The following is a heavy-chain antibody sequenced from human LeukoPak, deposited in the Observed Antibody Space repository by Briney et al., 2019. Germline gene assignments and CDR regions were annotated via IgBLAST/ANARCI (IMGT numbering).Heavy chain of an antibody. J-gene: IGHJ4*02. D-gene: IGHD2/OR15-2a*01. CDR3: AGFCSDF. Sequence: GGSLRHSCAPSGFTFSRDILNGVRQAPGKGLEWVSSISSSSSYIYYAHSVKGRFSISRDNAKNSLNLQMNSLRAEDTAVYYCAGFCSDFGGQGTLVTVSS. CDR2: ISSSSSYI. CDR1: GFTFSRDI. V-gene: IGHV3-21*01.